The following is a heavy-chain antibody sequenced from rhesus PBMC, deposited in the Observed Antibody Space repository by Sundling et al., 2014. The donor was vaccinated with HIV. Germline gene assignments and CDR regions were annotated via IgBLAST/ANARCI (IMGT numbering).Heavy chain of an antibody. CDR2: IYGNSGTT. CDR1: GASDDSFSVNF. D-gene: IGHD5-42*01. J-gene: IGHJ4*01. V-gene: IGHV4-160*01. CDR3: ARERGSRVDF. Sequence: QLQLQESGPGLVKPSETLSLTCVVSGASDDSFSVNFWSWIRQPPGKGLEWIANIYGNSGTTNFNPPLKSRVTISTDTSNNQFSLNLISVTAADTAVYYCARERGSRVDFWGQGVLVTVSS.